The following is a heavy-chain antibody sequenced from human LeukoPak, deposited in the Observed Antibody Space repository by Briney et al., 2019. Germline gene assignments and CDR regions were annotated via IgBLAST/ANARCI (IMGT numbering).Heavy chain of an antibody. CDR2: IYYSGST. J-gene: IGHJ5*02. CDR3: ARKRSSWFDP. Sequence: SETLSLTCTVSGDSISSYYWGWIRQPPGKGLEWIGYIYYSGSTTYNPSLKSRVTMSVDTSKNQFSLKLSSVTAADTAVYYCARKRSSWFDPWGQGTLVTVSS. D-gene: IGHD6-19*01. V-gene: IGHV4-59*01. CDR1: GDSISSYY.